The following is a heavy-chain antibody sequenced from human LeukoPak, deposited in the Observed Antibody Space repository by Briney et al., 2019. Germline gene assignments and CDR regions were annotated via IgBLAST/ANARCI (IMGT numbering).Heavy chain of an antibody. D-gene: IGHD6-6*01. CDR1: GFTFSSYE. Sequence: GGSLRLSCAASGFTFSSYEMNWVRQAPGKGLEWVSYISSSGSTIYYADSVKGRFTISRDNAKNSLYLQMNSLRAEDTAVYYCARVGGYSSSNYYYYMDVWGKGTTVTVSS. CDR3: ARVGGYSSSNYYYYMDV. CDR2: ISSSGSTI. J-gene: IGHJ6*03. V-gene: IGHV3-48*03.